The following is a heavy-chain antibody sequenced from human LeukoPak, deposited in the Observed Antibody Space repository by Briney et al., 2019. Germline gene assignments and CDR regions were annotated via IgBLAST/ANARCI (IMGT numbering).Heavy chain of an antibody. CDR2: ISSSSSYI. CDR3: ARDSLLVVVPAAIDY. J-gene: IGHJ4*02. V-gene: IGHV3-21*01. D-gene: IGHD2-2*01. Sequence: GGSLRLSCAASGFTFSSYSMNWVRQAPGKGLEWVSSISSSSSYIYYADSVKGRFTISRHNAKNSLYLQMNSLRAEDTAVYYCARDSLLVVVPAAIDYWGQGTLVTVSS. CDR1: GFTFSSYS.